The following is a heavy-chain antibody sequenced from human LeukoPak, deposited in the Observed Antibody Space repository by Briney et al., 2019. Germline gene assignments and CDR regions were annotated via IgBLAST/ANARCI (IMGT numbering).Heavy chain of an antibody. CDR3: ARDRAGGYDVFDY. Sequence: PGGSLRLSCAVSGFTVSNNYMSWVRQAPGKGLEWVSVIYSGGNTYYADSVRGRFTISRDNSKNTLYLQTNSLRVEDTAVYYCARDRAGGYDVFDYWGQGTLVTVSS. D-gene: IGHD5-12*01. J-gene: IGHJ4*02. CDR1: GFTVSNNY. CDR2: IYSGGNT. V-gene: IGHV3-53*01.